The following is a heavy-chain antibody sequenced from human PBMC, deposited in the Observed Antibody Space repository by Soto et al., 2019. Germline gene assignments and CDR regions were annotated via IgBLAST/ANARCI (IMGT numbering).Heavy chain of an antibody. Sequence: QVQLVESGGGVVQPGRSLRLSCAASGFTFSRYDMHWVRQAPGKGLEWVAVISYDGSNKYYADSVKGRFTISRDNSKNTLYLQMNSLRAEDTAVYYCAREGDSYYDSSGYYFDYWGQGTLVTVSS. CDR2: ISYDGSNK. CDR1: GFTFSRYD. D-gene: IGHD3-22*01. V-gene: IGHV3-30-3*01. CDR3: AREGDSYYDSSGYYFDY. J-gene: IGHJ4*02.